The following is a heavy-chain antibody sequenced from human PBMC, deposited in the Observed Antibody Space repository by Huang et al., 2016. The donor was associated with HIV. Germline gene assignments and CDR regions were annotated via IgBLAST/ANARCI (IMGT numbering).Heavy chain of an antibody. J-gene: IGHJ6*03. CDR3: ARSMDFWSGYMDV. CDR2: INYSGDT. CDR1: GGSISSGDSN. Sequence: QMQLQESGPGLVRPSQTLSLTCTVSGGSISSGDSNWNWIRQSPGKGLEWIWYINYSGDTDYNPSLKSRITIAADTSKTQFSLNLRFVTAADTAVYYCARSMDFWSGYMDVWGKGTTVTVSS. V-gene: IGHV4-30-4*08. D-gene: IGHD3-3*01.